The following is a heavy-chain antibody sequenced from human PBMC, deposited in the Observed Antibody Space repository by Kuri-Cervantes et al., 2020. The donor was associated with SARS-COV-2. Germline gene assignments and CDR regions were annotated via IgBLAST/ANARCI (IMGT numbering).Heavy chain of an antibody. CDR1: RFTFSSYA. D-gene: IGHD1-1*01. J-gene: IGHJ6*02. Sequence: GESLKISCAASRFTFSSYAMHWVRQAPGKGLEWVAVISYDGSNKYYADSVKGRFTISRDNSKNTLYLQMNSLRAEDTAVYYCARDFYNWNELDYYYYGMDVWGQGTTVTVSS. CDR2: ISYDGSNK. V-gene: IGHV3-30*01. CDR3: ARDFYNWNELDYYYYGMDV.